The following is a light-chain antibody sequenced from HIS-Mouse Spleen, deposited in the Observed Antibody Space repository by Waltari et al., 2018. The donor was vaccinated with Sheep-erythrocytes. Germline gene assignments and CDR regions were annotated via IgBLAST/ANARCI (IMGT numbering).Light chain of an antibody. CDR1: SSHVGGYNS. CDR3: CSYAGSYNHV. J-gene: IGLJ1*01. V-gene: IGLV2-11*01. Sequence: QSALTQPRSVSGSPGQSVTISCPGTSSHVGGYNSVSWYQQHPGKAPKLMIYDVSKRPSGVPDRFSGSKSGNTASLTISGLQAEDEADYYCCSYAGSYNHVFATGTKVTVL. CDR2: DVS.